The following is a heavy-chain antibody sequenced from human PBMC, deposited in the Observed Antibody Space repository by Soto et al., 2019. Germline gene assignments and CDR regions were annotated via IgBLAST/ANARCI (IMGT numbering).Heavy chain of an antibody. D-gene: IGHD6-6*01. CDR3: ARDLYSSSARYFDY. J-gene: IGHJ4*02. CDR1: GFTFSSYS. V-gene: IGHV3-21*01. Sequence: EVQLVESGGGLVKPGGSLRLSCAASGFTFSSYSMNWVRQAPGKGLEWVSSISSSSSYIYYADSVKGRFTISRDNAKNSLYQQMNSLRAEDTAVYYCARDLYSSSARYFDYWGQGNLVTVSS. CDR2: ISSSSSYI.